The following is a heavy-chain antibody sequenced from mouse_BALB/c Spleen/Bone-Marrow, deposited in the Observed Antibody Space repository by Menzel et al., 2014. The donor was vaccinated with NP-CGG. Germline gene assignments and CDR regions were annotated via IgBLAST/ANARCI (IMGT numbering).Heavy chain of an antibody. J-gene: IGHJ2*01. V-gene: IGHV1-14*01. Sequence: EVQLQQSGPELVRPGASVKMSCKASGYTFTDYVIHWVKQKPGQGLEWIGYIIPFNDGTKYNEKFKGKATLTSDKSSTTTYMELSSLTSEDSAVYFCARWDYGTRFYFDYWDQGTTLTVSS. CDR3: ARWDYGTRFYFDY. CDR1: GYTFTDYV. D-gene: IGHD1-1*01. CDR2: IIPFNDGT.